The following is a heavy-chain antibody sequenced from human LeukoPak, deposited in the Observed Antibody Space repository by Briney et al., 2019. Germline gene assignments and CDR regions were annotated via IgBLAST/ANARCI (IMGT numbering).Heavy chain of an antibody. CDR2: IFTSGST. Sequence: PSETLSLTCTVSGGSISSDSYYWSWIRQPAGKGLEWIGRIFTSGSTNYNPSLMSRVTISVDTSKSQFSLKLSSVNAADTAVYYCARTPWYSSGWYGSDYWGQGTLVTVSS. CDR3: ARTPWYSSGWYGSDY. CDR1: GGSISSDSYY. J-gene: IGHJ4*02. V-gene: IGHV4-61*02. D-gene: IGHD6-19*01.